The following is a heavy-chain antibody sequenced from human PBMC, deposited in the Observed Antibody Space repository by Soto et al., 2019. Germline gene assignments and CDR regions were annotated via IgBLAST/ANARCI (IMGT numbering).Heavy chain of an antibody. CDR3: AKATATGGGAFDI. CDR1: GFSFSRFA. Sequence: PGGSLRLSCAASGFSFSRFAMSWVRQAPGKGLEWVSGIDTSGGNADYADSAKGRFTISRDNSKNTVFLQMNSLTAGDTAVYYCAKATATGGGAFDICGQGTMVTVSS. J-gene: IGHJ3*02. D-gene: IGHD2-8*02. CDR2: IDTSGGNA. V-gene: IGHV3-23*01.